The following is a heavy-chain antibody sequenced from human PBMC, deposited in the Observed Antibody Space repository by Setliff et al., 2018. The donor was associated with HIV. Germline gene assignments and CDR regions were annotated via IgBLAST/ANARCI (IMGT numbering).Heavy chain of an antibody. V-gene: IGHV4-34*03. CDR3: VFDSSGRHAFDV. CDR1: GDSFIGYY. CDR2: IDHSGNT. D-gene: IGHD3-22*01. J-gene: IGHJ3*01. Sequence: PSETLSLTCAVYGDSFIGYYWTWIRQSPGKGLEGIGEIDHSGNTNYNPSPKSRITISADTSKNQFSLKLNSVTAADTAVYHCVFDSSGRHAFDVWGQGTMVTVSS.